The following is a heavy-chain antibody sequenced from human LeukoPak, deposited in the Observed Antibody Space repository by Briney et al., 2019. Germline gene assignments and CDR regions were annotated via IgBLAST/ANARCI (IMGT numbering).Heavy chain of an antibody. CDR1: GFTFSHYW. V-gene: IGHV3-7*01. J-gene: IGHJ4*02. CDR2: IKHDGSAK. CDR3: ARDTARGDFDY. Sequence: GGSLRLSCAASGFTFSHYWTSWVRQAPGKGLEWVANIKHDGSAKYYVDSVKGRFTISRDNAKNSLFLQMNSLRAEDTSVYYCARDTARGDFDYWGQGTLVTVSS. D-gene: IGHD6-25*01.